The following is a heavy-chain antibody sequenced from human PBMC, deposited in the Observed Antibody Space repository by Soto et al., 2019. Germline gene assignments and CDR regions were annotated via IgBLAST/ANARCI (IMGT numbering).Heavy chain of an antibody. J-gene: IGHJ4*02. CDR2: IYSGGST. CDR1: GFTVSSNY. V-gene: IGHV3-53*01. Sequence: GGSLRLSCAASGFTVSSNYMSWVRQAPGKGLEWVAVIYSGGSTYYADSVKGGFTISRDNSKNTLHLQMNSTRAEDTAVYYCARALDYWGQGTLVTVSS. CDR3: ARALDY.